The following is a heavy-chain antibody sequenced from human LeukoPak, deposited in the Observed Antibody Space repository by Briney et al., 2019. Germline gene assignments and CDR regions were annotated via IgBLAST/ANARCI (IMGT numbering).Heavy chain of an antibody. J-gene: IGHJ5*02. CDR1: GGSISSYY. CDR2: IYYSGST. Sequence: SETLSLTCTVSGGSISSYYWSWVRQPPGKGMEWIGYIYYSGSTNYNPSLKSRVTISVDTSKKQFSLKLSSVTAADTAVYYCARDLSARLGYCSSTSCYPPGGWFDPWGQGTLVTVSS. V-gene: IGHV4-59*01. CDR3: ARDLSARLGYCSSTSCYPPGGWFDP. D-gene: IGHD2-2*01.